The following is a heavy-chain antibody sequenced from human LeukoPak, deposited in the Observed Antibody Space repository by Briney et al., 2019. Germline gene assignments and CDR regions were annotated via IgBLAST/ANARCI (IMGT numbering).Heavy chain of an antibody. V-gene: IGHV1-2*02. Sequence: ASVKVSCKASGYTFTGYYMHWVRQAPGQGLEWMGWINPNSGGTNYAQKFQGRVTMTRDTSISTAYMELSRLRSDDTAVYYCARDTYYYDSSGYPQHDYWGQGTLVTVSS. J-gene: IGHJ4*02. CDR2: INPNSGGT. CDR3: ARDTYYYDSSGYPQHDY. CDR1: GYTFTGYY. D-gene: IGHD3-22*01.